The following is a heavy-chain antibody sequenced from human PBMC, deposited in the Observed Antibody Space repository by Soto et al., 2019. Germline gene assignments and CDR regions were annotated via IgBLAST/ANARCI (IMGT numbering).Heavy chain of an antibody. J-gene: IGHJ4*02. V-gene: IGHV3-21*05. Sequence: GGSLRLSCAASGFTFSSYSMNWVRQAPGKGLEWVSYISSSSSYTNYADSVKGRFTISRDNAKNSLYLQMNSLRAEDTAVYYCARAGYSGYDLFDYWGQGTLVTVSS. CDR3: ARAGYSGYDLFDY. D-gene: IGHD5-12*01. CDR1: GFTFSSYS. CDR2: ISSSSSYT.